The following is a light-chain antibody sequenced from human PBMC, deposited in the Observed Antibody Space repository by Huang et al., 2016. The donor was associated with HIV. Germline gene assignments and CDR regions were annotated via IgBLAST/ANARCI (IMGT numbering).Light chain of an antibody. Sequence: AVHLTQSPSSLSASVGDTVIISCRASQDIGPSLAWYQHKTGKAPKLLLSGASSLQAGVPSRFSGDSAGTDFTLVINDLQTEDFSTYYCQQLHSYPITFGQGTRLDIK. J-gene: IGKJ5*01. CDR2: GAS. V-gene: IGKV1-13*02. CDR3: QQLHSYPIT. CDR1: QDIGPS.